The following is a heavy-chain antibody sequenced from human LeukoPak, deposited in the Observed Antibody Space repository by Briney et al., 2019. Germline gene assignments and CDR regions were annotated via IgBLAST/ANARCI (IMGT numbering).Heavy chain of an antibody. J-gene: IGHJ1*01. CDR3: AREPYCSGGSCYSILAEYFQH. CDR2: IIPILGIA. D-gene: IGHD2-15*01. Sequence: GASVKVSCKASGGTFSSYAISWVRQAPGQGLEWMGRIIPILGIANYAQKFQGRVTITADKSTSTAYMELSSLRSEDTAVYYCAREPYCSGGSCYSILAEYFQHWGQGTLVTVSS. V-gene: IGHV1-69*04. CDR1: GGTFSSYA.